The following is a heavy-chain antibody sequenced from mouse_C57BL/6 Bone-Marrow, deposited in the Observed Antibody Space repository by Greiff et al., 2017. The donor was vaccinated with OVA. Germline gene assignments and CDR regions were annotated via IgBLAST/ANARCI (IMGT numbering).Heavy chain of an antibody. Sequence: QVQLQQSGPELVKPGASVQISCKASGYAFSSSWMNWVKQRPGKGLEWIGRIYPGDGDTHYNGTFKGNAILTANKSSSTSYMQLSSRTSEDSAVYFCARARYYGSGPSWFADWGQGNLVTVSA. CDR3: ARARYYGSGPSWFAD. CDR2: IYPGDGDT. V-gene: IGHV1-82*01. D-gene: IGHD1-1*01. J-gene: IGHJ3*01. CDR1: GYAFSSSW.